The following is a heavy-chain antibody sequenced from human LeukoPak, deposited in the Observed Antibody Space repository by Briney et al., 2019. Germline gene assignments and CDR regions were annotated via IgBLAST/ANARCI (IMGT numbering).Heavy chain of an antibody. J-gene: IGHJ3*02. Sequence: TSSETLSLTCTVSGGSISSYYWSWIRQPAGKGLEWIGRIYTSGSTNYNPSLKSRVTMSVDTSKNQFSLKVTSVTAADTAVYYCARRPDYGDSVRSPGAFDIWGQGTMVTVSS. CDR3: ARRPDYGDSVRSPGAFDI. V-gene: IGHV4-4*07. CDR1: GGSISSYY. CDR2: IYTSGST. D-gene: IGHD4-17*01.